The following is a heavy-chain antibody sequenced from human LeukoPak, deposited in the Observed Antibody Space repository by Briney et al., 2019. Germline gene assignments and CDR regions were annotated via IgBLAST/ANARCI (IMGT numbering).Heavy chain of an antibody. J-gene: IGHJ4*02. D-gene: IGHD5-18*01. Sequence: GSLRLSCAASGFTFSSYEMNWVRQAPGKGLAWVSYISTSGSNIYYADSVKGRFTISRDNAKNSLYLQMNSLRAEDTAVYYCAGDREDTAMVTRGYFDYWGQGTLVTVSS. CDR3: AGDREDTAMVTRGYFDY. CDR2: ISTSGSNI. V-gene: IGHV3-48*03. CDR1: GFTFSSYE.